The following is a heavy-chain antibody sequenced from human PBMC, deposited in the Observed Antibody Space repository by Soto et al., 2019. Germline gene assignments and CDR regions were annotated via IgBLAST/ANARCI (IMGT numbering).Heavy chain of an antibody. Sequence: PSQTLSLPCAMSGYSVSSNSAALNWIRQSPSRGLEWLGRTYYRSKWYNDYAVSVKSRITINPDTSKNQFSLQLNSETPEDTAVYYCARGTTAIPVYYYYGMDVWGQGTTVTVSS. CDR2: TYYRSKWYN. J-gene: IGHJ6*02. V-gene: IGHV6-1*01. CDR3: ARGTTAIPVYYYYGMDV. CDR1: GYSVSSNSAA. D-gene: IGHD2-21*02.